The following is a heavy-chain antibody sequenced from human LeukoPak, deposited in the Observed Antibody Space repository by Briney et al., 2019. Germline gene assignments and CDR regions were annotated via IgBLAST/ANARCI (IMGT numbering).Heavy chain of an antibody. D-gene: IGHD6-19*01. J-gene: IGHJ4*02. V-gene: IGHV3-23*01. Sequence: PGGSLRLSCAASGFTFSSYAMSWVRQAPGKGLEWVSAISGSGGSTYYADSVKGRFTISRDKSKNTLYLQMKSLRAEDTAVYYWAKGGLGWYGLDYWGEGALVTV. CDR2: ISGSGGST. CDR3: AKGGLGWYGLDY. CDR1: GFTFSSYA.